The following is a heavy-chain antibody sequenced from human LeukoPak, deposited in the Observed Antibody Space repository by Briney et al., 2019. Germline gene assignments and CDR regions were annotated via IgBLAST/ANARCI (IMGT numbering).Heavy chain of an antibody. CDR2: IYYSGST. Sequence: PSETLSLTCTVSGDSISSYYWSWIRQPPGKGLEWIGYIYYSGSTNYNPSLKSRVTISVDTSKNQFSLKLSSVTAADTAVYYCATSRGLWGGFDYWGQGTLVTVSS. V-gene: IGHV4-59*01. CDR1: GDSISSYY. J-gene: IGHJ4*02. CDR3: ATSRGLWGGFDY. D-gene: IGHD5-18*01.